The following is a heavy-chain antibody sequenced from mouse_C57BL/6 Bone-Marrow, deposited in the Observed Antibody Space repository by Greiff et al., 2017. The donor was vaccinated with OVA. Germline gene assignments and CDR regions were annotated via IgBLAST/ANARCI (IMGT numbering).Heavy chain of an antibody. CDR1: GFTFTDYY. CDR2: IRNKANGYTT. Sequence: EVKLVESGGGLVQPGGSLSLSCAASGFTFTDYYMSWVRQPPGKALEWLGFIRNKANGYTTEYSASVKGRFTISRDNSQSILYLQMNALRAEDSATYCCARVGRYFDVWGTGTTVTVSS. V-gene: IGHV7-3*01. CDR3: ARVGRYFDV. D-gene: IGHD3-3*01. J-gene: IGHJ1*03.